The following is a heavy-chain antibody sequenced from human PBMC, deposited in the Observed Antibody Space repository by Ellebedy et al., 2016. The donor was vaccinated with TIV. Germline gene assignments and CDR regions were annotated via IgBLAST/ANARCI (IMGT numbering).Heavy chain of an antibody. CDR3: SREGLEAGMDL. CDR1: GFSFSSYS. CDR2: MSGSTITT. Sequence: GESLKISCAASGFSFSSYSMNWVRQAPGKGLEWVSYMSGSTITTYYADSVKGRFTISRDNAKNSLYLQMNSLRPEDTAVYYCSREGLEAGMDLWGQGTTVIVSS. J-gene: IGHJ6*02. V-gene: IGHV3-48*04.